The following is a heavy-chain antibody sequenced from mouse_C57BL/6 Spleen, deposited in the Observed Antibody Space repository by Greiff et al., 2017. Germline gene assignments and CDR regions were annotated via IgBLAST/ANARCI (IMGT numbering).Heavy chain of an antibody. J-gene: IGHJ3*01. Sequence: VQLQQSGAELVKPGASVKISCKASGYAFSSYWMNWVKQRPGKGLEWIGQIYPGDGDTNYNGKFKGKATLTADKSSSTAYMQLSSLTSEDSAVYFCARSSTMVTDWFAYWGQGTLVTVSA. CDR1: GYAFSSYW. D-gene: IGHD2-2*01. V-gene: IGHV1-80*01. CDR3: ARSSTMVTDWFAY. CDR2: IYPGDGDT.